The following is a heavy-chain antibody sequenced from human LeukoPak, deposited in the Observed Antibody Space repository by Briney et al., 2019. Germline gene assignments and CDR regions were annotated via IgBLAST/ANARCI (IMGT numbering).Heavy chain of an antibody. V-gene: IGHV1-2*02. CDR3: ARDLIAYYDSSPFDP. CDR1: GYTFTGYY. D-gene: IGHD3-22*01. Sequence: GASVKVSCKASGYTFTGYYMHWVRQAPGQGLEWMGWINPNSGGTNYAQKFQGRVTMTRDTSISTAYMELSRLRSDDTAVYYCARDLIAYYDSSPFDPWGQGTLVTVSS. CDR2: INPNSGGT. J-gene: IGHJ5*02.